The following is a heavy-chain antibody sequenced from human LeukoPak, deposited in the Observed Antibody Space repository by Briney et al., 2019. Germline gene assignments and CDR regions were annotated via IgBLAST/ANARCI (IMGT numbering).Heavy chain of an antibody. V-gene: IGHV4-59*08. Sequence: SETLSLTCSVSDGSINSYYWNWIRRPPGKGLEWIGYIYYNGNTNYSPSLKSRVTMSVDTSKSLFSLKVSSVTATDTAMYRCARVPKLGHWYFDLWGRGTLVTVSS. CDR2: IYYNGNT. D-gene: IGHD7-27*01. J-gene: IGHJ2*01. CDR1: DGSINSYY. CDR3: ARVPKLGHWYFDL.